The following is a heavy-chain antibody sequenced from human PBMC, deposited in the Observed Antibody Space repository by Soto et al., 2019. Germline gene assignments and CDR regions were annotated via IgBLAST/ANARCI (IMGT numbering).Heavy chain of an antibody. J-gene: IGHJ4*02. CDR2: ISWNSGSI. CDR1: GFTFDDYA. CDR3: AKDIFPWGSYRHFDY. Sequence: EVQLVESGGGLVQPGRSLRLSCAASGFTFDDYAMHWVRQAPGKGLEWVSGISWNSGSIGYADSVKGRFTISRDNAKNSLYLQMHSLRAEDTALYYCAKDIFPWGSYRHFDYWGQGTLVTVSS. D-gene: IGHD3-16*02. V-gene: IGHV3-9*01.